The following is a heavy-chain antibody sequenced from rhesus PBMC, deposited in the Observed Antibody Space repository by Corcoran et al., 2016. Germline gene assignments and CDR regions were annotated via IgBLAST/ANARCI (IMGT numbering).Heavy chain of an antibody. D-gene: IGHD5-24*01. CDR1: GGSISDSYR. V-gene: IGHV4S10*01. Sequence: QVQLQESGPGVVKPSETLSLTCAVSGGSISDSYRWSWIRQPPGKGLEWIGYIEGSSTSTNYNPSLKRRVTIAKDTAKTQFAWKLSSGTAADTAVYYCARKIVGTLDFDYWGQGVLVTVSS. J-gene: IGHJ4*01. CDR3: ARKIVGTLDFDY. CDR2: IEGSSTST.